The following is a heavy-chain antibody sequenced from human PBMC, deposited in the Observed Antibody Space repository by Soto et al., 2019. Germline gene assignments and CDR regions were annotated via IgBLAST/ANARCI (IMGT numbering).Heavy chain of an antibody. J-gene: IGHJ4*02. V-gene: IGHV3-30*18. CDR3: AKDQLEWELQGPFDY. CDR1: GFTFSSYG. D-gene: IGHD1-26*01. Sequence: GGSLRLSCAASGFTFSSYGMHWVRQAPGKGLEWVAVISYDGSNKYYADSVKGRFTISRDNSKNTLYLQMNSLRAEDTAVYYCAKDQLEWELQGPFDYWGQGTLVTVSS. CDR2: ISYDGSNK.